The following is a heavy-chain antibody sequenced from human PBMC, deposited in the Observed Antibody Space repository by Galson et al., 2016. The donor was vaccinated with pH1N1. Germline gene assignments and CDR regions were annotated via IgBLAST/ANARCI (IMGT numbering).Heavy chain of an antibody. CDR2: TYYRSKWYN. J-gene: IGHJ3*02. CDR1: GDSVSSNSAT. CDR3: ARGVIDYDFWSGYQDHAAFDI. Sequence: CAISGDSVSSNSATWNWIRQSPSRGLEWLGRTYYRSKWYNDHAESVKSRIIISPDTSKNQLSLQLNSVTPADTAVYYCARGVIDYDFWSGYQDHAAFDIWGQGTMVTVSS. D-gene: IGHD3-3*01. V-gene: IGHV6-1*01.